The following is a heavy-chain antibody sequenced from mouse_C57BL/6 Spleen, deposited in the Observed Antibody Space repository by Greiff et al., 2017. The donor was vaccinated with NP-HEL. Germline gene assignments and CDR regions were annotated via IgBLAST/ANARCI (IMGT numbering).Heavy chain of an antibody. J-gene: IGHJ2*01. CDR1: GYTFTSYD. Sequence: VKLMESGPELVKPGASVKLSCKASGYTFTSYDINWVKQRPGQGLEWIGWIYPRDGSTKYNEKFKGKATLTVDTSSSTAYMELHSLTSEDSAVYFCARERDYYGSSLDYWGQGTTLTVSS. CDR3: ARERDYYGSSLDY. CDR2: IYPRDGST. D-gene: IGHD1-1*01. V-gene: IGHV1-85*01.